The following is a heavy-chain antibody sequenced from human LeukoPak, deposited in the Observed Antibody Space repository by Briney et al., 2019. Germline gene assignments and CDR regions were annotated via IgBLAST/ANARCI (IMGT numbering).Heavy chain of an antibody. J-gene: IGHJ4*02. V-gene: IGHV3-23*01. Sequence: GGSLRLSCAASGFTFSSYAMSWVRQGPGKGLEWVSTISGSGGSTYYADSVKGRFTISRDNSKNTLYLQMNSLRVDDTAVYYCAKARYDDSGYLDYWGQGTLVTVSS. CDR3: AKARYDDSGYLDY. D-gene: IGHD3-22*01. CDR1: GFTFSSYA. CDR2: ISGSGGST.